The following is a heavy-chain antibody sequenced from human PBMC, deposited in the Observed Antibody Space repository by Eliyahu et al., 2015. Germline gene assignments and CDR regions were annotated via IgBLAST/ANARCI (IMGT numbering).Heavy chain of an antibody. Sequence: EVQLVESGGGVVQPGGSXRLXCXASXFTXDGXAMHWVRQAPGKGLEWVSLISGDGGSTYYADSVKGRFTISRDNSKNSLYLQMNSLRTEDTALYYCAKARYSGYDWSGHGYWGQGTLVTVSS. CDR1: XFTXDGXA. CDR2: ISGDGGST. V-gene: IGHV3-43*02. CDR3: AKARYSGYDWSGHGY. D-gene: IGHD5-12*01. J-gene: IGHJ4*02.